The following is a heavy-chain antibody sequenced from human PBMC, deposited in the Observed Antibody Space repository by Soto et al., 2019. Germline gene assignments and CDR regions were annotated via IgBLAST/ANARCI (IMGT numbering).Heavy chain of an antibody. CDR1: GDTFKNCV. CDR3: AAELGFGKLSVV. D-gene: IGHD3-10*01. V-gene: IGHV1-69*01. Sequence: QVQVVQSGVEVRRPGSSVKVSCKASGDTFKNCVISWVRQAPGQGLEWMGGIITLFGITDFAQRFQGRLTITTDESTTTAYMELSRLRAEDTATYYCAAELGFGKLSVVLGQGTTVIVSS. CDR2: IITLFGIT. J-gene: IGHJ6*02.